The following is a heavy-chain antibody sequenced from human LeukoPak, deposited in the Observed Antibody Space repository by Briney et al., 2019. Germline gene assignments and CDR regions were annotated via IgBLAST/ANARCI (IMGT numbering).Heavy chain of an antibody. CDR3: ARLEYSGSLHSDY. D-gene: IGHD1-26*01. CDR2: IWYDGSNK. V-gene: IGHV3-33*01. Sequence: GGSLRLSCAASGFTFSSYGMHWVRQAPGKGLEWVAVIWYDGSNKYYADSVKGRFTISRDNSKNTLYLQMNSLRAEDTAVYYCARLEYSGSLHSDYWGQGTLVTVSS. CDR1: GFTFSSYG. J-gene: IGHJ4*02.